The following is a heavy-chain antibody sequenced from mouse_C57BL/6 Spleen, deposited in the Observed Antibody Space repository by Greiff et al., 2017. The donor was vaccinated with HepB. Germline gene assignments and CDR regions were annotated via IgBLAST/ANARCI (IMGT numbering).Heavy chain of an antibody. Sequence: EVQLVESGGGLVKPGGSLKLSCAASGFTFSSYAMSWVRQTPEKRLEWVATISDGGSYTYYPDNVKGRFTSSRDNTKNNLYLQMSPLKSEDTARYYCAREGNYVNYAMDYWCQGTSVTVAS. J-gene: IGHJ4*01. CDR3: AREGNYVNYAMDY. CDR1: GFTFSSYA. V-gene: IGHV5-4*01. D-gene: IGHD2-1*01. CDR2: ISDGGSYT.